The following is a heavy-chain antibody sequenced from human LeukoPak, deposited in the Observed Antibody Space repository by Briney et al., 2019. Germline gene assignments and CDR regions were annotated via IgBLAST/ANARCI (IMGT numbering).Heavy chain of an antibody. V-gene: IGHV4-59*01. CDR2: ISYTAST. CDR1: GVSISNYF. Sequence: SETLSLACTVSGVSISNYFWSWIRQPPGKGLEWIGYISYTASTNYNPSLKSRVTMSVDTSKNQFSLKLSSVTAADTAMYYCATGLQSSWYRPYFDYWGQGTLVTVSS. D-gene: IGHD6-13*01. CDR3: ATGLQSSWYRPYFDY. J-gene: IGHJ4*02.